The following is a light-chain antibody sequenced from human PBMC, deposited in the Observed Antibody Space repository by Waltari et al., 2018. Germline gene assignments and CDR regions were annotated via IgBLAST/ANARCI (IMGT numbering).Light chain of an antibody. Sequence: EIVLTQSPGTLSLSPGERATLSCRASQSVSSSYLAWYQQKLGQAPRLLIYGASSRATGIPDRCSGSGSGTDFTLTISRLEPEDFAVYYCQQYGSSVTFGQGTKLEIK. CDR3: QQYGSSVT. CDR2: GAS. V-gene: IGKV3-20*01. J-gene: IGKJ2*01. CDR1: QSVSSSY.